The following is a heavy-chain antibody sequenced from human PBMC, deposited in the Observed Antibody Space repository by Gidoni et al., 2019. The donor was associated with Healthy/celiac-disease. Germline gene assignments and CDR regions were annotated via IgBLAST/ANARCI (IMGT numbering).Heavy chain of an antibody. Sequence: QVQLQQWGAGLLKPSETLSLTCAVYGGSFSGYYWSWIRQPPGKGLEWIGEINHSGSTNYNPSLKSRVTISVDTSKNQFSLKLSSVTAADTAVYYCARGRGYCSGGSCSGNWYFDLWGRGTLVTVSS. CDR1: GGSFSGYY. CDR3: ARGRGYCSGGSCSGNWYFDL. D-gene: IGHD2-15*01. CDR2: INHSGST. V-gene: IGHV4-34*01. J-gene: IGHJ2*01.